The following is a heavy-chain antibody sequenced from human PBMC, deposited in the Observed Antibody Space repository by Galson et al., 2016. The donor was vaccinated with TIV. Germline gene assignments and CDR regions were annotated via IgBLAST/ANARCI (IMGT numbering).Heavy chain of an antibody. CDR3: ATFSGARGPFDY. Sequence: SVKVSCKASGYTLSHYYMHWVRQAPGQGLEWVGVIDPLGGGTTYAPQFQGRVTMTRDTSTSTVYMELTSLKSDDTAIFYCATFSGARGPFDYWGQGTLVAVPS. D-gene: IGHD2-15*01. J-gene: IGHJ4*02. CDR1: GYTLSHYY. CDR2: IDPLGGGT. V-gene: IGHV1-46*01.